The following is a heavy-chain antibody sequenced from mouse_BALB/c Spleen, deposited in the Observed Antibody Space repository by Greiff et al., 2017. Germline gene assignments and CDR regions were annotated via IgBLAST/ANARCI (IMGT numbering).Heavy chain of an antibody. J-gene: IGHJ3*01. CDR1: GYTFTSYY. V-gene: IGHV1S81*02. D-gene: IGHD1-1*01. CDR2: INPSNGGT. CDR3: TRSNYGSSLFAY. Sequence: VQLQQPGAELVKPGASVKLSCKASGYTFTSYYMYWVKQRPGQGLEWIGGINPSNGGTNFNEKFKSKATLTVDKSSSTAYMQLSSLTSEDSAVYYCTRSNYGSSLFAYWGQGTLVTVSA.